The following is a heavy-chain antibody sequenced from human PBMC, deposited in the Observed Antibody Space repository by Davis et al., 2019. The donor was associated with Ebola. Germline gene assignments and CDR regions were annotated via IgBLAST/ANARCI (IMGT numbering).Heavy chain of an antibody. J-gene: IGHJ4*02. CDR3: ATTPQYSSGQNKPCDY. Sequence: GESLKISCAASGFTFSSYGMHWVRQAPGKGLQWVAVIWDDGSNKYYADSVKGRFTISRDNSKNTLYLQMNSLRAEDTAVYYCATTPQYSSGQNKPCDYWGQGTLVTVSS. CDR2: IWDDGSNK. V-gene: IGHV3-33*08. D-gene: IGHD6-19*01. CDR1: GFTFSSYG.